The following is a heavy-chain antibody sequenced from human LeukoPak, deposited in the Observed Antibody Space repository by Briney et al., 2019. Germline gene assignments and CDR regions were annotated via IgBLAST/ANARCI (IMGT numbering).Heavy chain of an antibody. J-gene: IGHJ4*02. CDR1: GGSISSYY. CDR3: ARHARNPYGAGTHYPNY. CDR2: MYYSGNT. V-gene: IGHV4-59*05. D-gene: IGHD3-10*01. Sequence: SETLSLTCTVSGGSISSYYWSWIRQPPGEGLEWIGSMYYSGNTYYNPSLKSRVTISVDTSKNQFSLKLNSVTAADSAVYYCARHARNPYGAGTHYPNYWGQGTLVTVSS.